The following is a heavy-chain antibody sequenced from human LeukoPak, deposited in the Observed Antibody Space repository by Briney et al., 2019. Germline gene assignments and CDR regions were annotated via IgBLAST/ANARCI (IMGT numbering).Heavy chain of an antibody. J-gene: IGHJ3*02. V-gene: IGHV3-7*01. CDR3: ARRGGNHWDAFDI. Sequence: GGSLRLSCAASGFTFSRNWMNWVRQAPGKGLEWVASIKEDGSEKYYVDSVKGRFTISRDNAKNTLYVQMNSLRAEDTAVYYCARRGGNHWDAFDIWGQGTMVTVSS. CDR1: GFTFSRNW. CDR2: IKEDGSEK. D-gene: IGHD4-23*01.